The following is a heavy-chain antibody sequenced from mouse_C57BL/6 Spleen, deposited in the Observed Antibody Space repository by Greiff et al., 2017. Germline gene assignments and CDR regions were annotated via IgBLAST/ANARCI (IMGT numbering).Heavy chain of an antibody. Sequence: EVQLQESGPGMVKPSQSLSLTCTVTGYSITSGYDWHWIRHFPGNKLEWMGYISYSGSTNYNPSLKSRISITHDTSKNHFFLKLNSVTTEDTATYYCARGLWGGVLDYWGQGTTLTVSS. D-gene: IGHD3-1*01. V-gene: IGHV3-1*01. CDR2: ISYSGST. CDR1: GYSITSGYD. J-gene: IGHJ2*01. CDR3: ARGLWGGVLDY.